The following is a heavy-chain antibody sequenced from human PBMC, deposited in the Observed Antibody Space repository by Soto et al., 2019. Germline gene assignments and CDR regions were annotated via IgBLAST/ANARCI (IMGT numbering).Heavy chain of an antibody. CDR1: GYIFTGYY. Sequence: QVKLVQSGAEVKKPGASVKVSCKASGYIFTGYYMHWLRQAPGQGLEWMGWFNPNSGGTKYAQKFQGRVTMTNDTSINTAYMELSGLISDDPAVYYCARGDFDSSANYYAGWFDPWGQGTLVTVSS. J-gene: IGHJ5*02. CDR2: FNPNSGGT. CDR3: ARGDFDSSANYYAGWFDP. V-gene: IGHV1-2*02. D-gene: IGHD3-22*01.